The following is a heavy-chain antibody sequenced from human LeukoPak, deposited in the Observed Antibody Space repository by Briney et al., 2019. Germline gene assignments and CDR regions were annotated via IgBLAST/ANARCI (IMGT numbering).Heavy chain of an antibody. D-gene: IGHD2-2*01. CDR3: ARVYGGYQYYYYYMDV. Sequence: ASVTVSCKASGYTFTSYGISWVRQAPGQGLEWMGWIRAYNGNTNYAQKLQGRVTMTTDTSTSTAYMELRSLRSDDTAVYYCARVYGGYQYYYYYMDVWGKGTTVTVSS. V-gene: IGHV1-18*01. CDR1: GYTFTSYG. J-gene: IGHJ6*03. CDR2: IRAYNGNT.